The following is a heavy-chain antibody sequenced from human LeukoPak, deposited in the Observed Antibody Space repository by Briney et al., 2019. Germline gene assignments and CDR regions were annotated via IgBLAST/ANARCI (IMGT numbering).Heavy chain of an antibody. CDR3: ARHEVGATEYYFDY. CDR2: IYYSGST. J-gene: IGHJ4*02. V-gene: IGHV4-30-4*01. D-gene: IGHD1-26*01. Sequence: KPSQTLSLTCTVSGGSFSSGDYYWSWIRQPPGKGLEWIGYIYYSGSTYYNPSLKSRVTISVDTSKNQFSLKLSSVTAADTAVYYCARHEVGATEYYFDYWGQGTLVTVSS. CDR1: GGSFSSGDYY.